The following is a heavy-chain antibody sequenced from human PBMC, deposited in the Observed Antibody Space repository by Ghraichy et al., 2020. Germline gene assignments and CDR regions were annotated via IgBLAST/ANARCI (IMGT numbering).Heavy chain of an antibody. V-gene: IGHV4-34*01. CDR3: ARAPPYYDFWSGYYIPSWFDP. CDR2: INHSGST. CDR1: GGSFSGYY. Sequence: SETLSLTCAVYGGSFSGYYWSWIRQPPGKGLEWIGEINHSGSTNYNPSLKSRVTISVDTSKNQFSLKLSSVTAADTAVYYCARAPPYYDFWSGYYIPSWFDPWGQGTLVTVSS. J-gene: IGHJ5*02. D-gene: IGHD3-3*01.